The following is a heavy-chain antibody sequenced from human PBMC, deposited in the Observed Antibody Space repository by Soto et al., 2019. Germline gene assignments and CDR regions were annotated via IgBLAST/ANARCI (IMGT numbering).Heavy chain of an antibody. V-gene: IGHV4-59*08. CDR1: GGSISSYY. Sequence: SETLSLTCTVSGGSISSYYWSWIRQPPGKGLEWIGYIYYSGSTDYDPSLKSRVTISVDTSKNQFSLNLSSVTAADTAMYYCARAGVATIYPGNNWFDPWGQGTLVTVSS. J-gene: IGHJ5*02. D-gene: IGHD5-12*01. CDR3: ARAGVATIYPGNNWFDP. CDR2: IYYSGST.